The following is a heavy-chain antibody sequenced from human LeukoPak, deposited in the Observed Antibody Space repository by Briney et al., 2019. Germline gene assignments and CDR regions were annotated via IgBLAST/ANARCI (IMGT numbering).Heavy chain of an antibody. CDR1: GFTFSSYA. Sequence: GGSLRLSCAASGFTFSSYAMSWVRQAPGKGLEWVSAISGSGGSTYYADSVKGRFTISRDNSKNTLYLQMNSLRAEDTAVYYCAKGDYSTTDPLRNAEYFQHWGQGTLVTVSS. V-gene: IGHV3-23*01. D-gene: IGHD4-17*01. CDR2: ISGSGGST. CDR3: AKGDYSTTDPLRNAEYFQH. J-gene: IGHJ1*01.